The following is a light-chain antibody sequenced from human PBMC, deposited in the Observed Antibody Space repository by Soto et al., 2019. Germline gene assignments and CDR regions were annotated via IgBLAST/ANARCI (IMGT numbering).Light chain of an antibody. V-gene: IGKV1-39*01. J-gene: IGKJ2*01. CDR3: QQSYSAPYT. Sequence: DIPMTQSPSSLSASVGDRVTITCRAGQSISSYLNWYQQKPGKAPNLLIYAASSLQSGVPSRFSGSGSGTDFTLTISSLQPEDFATYYCQQSYSAPYTFGQGTKLEIK. CDR2: AAS. CDR1: QSISSY.